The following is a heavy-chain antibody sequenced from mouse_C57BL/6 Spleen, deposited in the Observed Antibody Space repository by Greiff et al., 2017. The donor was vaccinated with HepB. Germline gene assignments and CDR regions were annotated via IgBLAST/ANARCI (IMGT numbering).Heavy chain of an antibody. CDR1: GFTFSSYT. J-gene: IGHJ2*01. CDR2: ISGGGGNT. V-gene: IGHV5-9*01. D-gene: IGHD1-1*01. Sequence: EVKVVESGGGLVKPGGSLKLSCAASGFTFSSYTMSWVRQTPEKRLEWVATISGGGGNTYYPDNVKGRFTISRDNAKNTLYLQMSSLRSEDTALYYCARQNYGSFDYWGQGTTLTVSS. CDR3: ARQNYGSFDY.